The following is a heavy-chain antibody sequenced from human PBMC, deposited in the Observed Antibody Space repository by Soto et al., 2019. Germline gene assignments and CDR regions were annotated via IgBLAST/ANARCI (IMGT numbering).Heavy chain of an antibody. CDR3: ASCYCSSTSCYFVY. V-gene: IGHV4-59*01. D-gene: IGHD2-2*01. Sequence: PSETLSLTCTVSGGSISSYYWSWIRQPPGKGLEWIGYIYYSGSTNYNPSLKSRVTISVDTSKNQFSLKLSSVTAADTAVYYCASCYCSSTSCYFVYWGQGTLVTVSS. J-gene: IGHJ4*02. CDR2: IYYSGST. CDR1: GGSISSYY.